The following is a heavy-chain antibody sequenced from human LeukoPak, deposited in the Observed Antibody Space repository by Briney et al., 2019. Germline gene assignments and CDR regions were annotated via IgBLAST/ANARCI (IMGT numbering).Heavy chain of an antibody. D-gene: IGHD3-3*02. J-gene: IGHJ6*03. CDR1: GFTFDDYA. CDR3: AKEIMTAFHYYYMDV. Sequence: PGRSLRLSCAASGFTFDDYAMHWVRQAPGKGLEWVSGINRNSGSIGYADSVKGRFTISRDNGKKLLYLQMNSLRPDDTALYFCAKEIMTAFHYYYMDVWGKGTTVTVSS. V-gene: IGHV3-9*01. CDR2: INRNSGSI.